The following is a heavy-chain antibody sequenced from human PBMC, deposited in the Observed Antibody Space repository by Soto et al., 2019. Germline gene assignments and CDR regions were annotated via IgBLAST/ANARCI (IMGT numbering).Heavy chain of an antibody. J-gene: IGHJ6*02. CDR3: ARGPAGNSYYYYGMDF. CDR2: INSDGSSI. CDR1: GFTFSSYW. D-gene: IGHD1-1*01. Sequence: GGSLRLSCAASGFTFSSYWMHWVRQAPGKGLVWVSRINSDGSSITYADSVKGRSTISRDNDKNTLYLQMNSLRVEDTAVYYCARGPAGNSYYYYGMDFWGQGTTVTVSS. V-gene: IGHV3-74*03.